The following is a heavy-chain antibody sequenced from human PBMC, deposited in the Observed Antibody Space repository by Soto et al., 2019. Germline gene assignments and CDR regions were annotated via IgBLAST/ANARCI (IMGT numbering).Heavy chain of an antibody. Sequence: SVKVSCKASGYTFSGFYMHWVRQAPGQGLEWMGWINPNSGGTKSAEKFQGRVTMTRDTSISTAYMELSRLTSDDTAVYYCASAAVTGTAGLDFWGQGTQVTVSS. J-gene: IGHJ4*02. CDR2: INPNSGGT. D-gene: IGHD6-19*01. CDR3: ASAAVTGTAGLDF. CDR1: GYTFSGFY. V-gene: IGHV1-2*02.